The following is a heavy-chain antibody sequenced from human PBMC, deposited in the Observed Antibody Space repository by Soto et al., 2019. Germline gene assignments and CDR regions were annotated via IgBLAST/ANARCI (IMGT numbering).Heavy chain of an antibody. V-gene: IGHV1-46*01. J-gene: IGHJ4*02. CDR1: GYTFTSYY. Sequence: ASVKVSCKASGYTFTSYYMRWVRQAPGQGLEWMGIINPSGGSTSYAQKFQGRVTMTRDTSTSTVYMELSSLRSEDTAVYYCARDYDRSGYPRYYFDYWGQGTLVTVSS. CDR3: ARDYDRSGYPRYYFDY. D-gene: IGHD3-22*01. CDR2: INPSGGST.